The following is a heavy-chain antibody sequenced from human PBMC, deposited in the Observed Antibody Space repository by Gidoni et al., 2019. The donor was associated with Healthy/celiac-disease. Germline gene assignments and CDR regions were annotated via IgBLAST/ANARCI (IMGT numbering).Heavy chain of an antibody. V-gene: IGHV4-31*03. Sequence: QVQLQESGPGLVKPSPTLSLTCTVSGGSLSSGGSYWSWIRQHPGKGLEWIGYIYYSGSTYYNPSLKSRVTISVDTSKNQFSLKLSSVTAADTAVYYCARDPAGVYDSSAPGWFDPWGQGTLVTVSS. J-gene: IGHJ5*02. D-gene: IGHD3-22*01. CDR1: GGSLSSGGSY. CDR3: ARDPAGVYDSSAPGWFDP. CDR2: IYYSGST.